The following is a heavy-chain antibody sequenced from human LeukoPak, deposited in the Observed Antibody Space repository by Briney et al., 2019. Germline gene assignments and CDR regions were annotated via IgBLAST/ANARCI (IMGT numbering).Heavy chain of an antibody. D-gene: IGHD3-22*01. Sequence: SETLSLTCTVSGGSINSYHWSWIRQPAGKGLEWIGRIFPSGITNYNPSLKSRVTISVDTSKNHFSLKLSSVTAADTAVYYCARDYYDSSGYYRFDPWGQGTLVTVSS. CDR3: ARDYYDSSGYYRFDP. V-gene: IGHV4-4*07. CDR1: GGSINSYH. CDR2: IFPSGIT. J-gene: IGHJ5*02.